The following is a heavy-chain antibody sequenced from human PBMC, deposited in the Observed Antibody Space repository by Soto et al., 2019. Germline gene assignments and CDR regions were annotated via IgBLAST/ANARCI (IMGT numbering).Heavy chain of an antibody. CDR2: IFSNDDK. Sequence: QVTLKESGPTLVKPTQTLTLTCTFSGFSLSNARMSVGWIRQPPGKALEWLAHIFSNDDKSYSPSLKSRLTISKDTSKSQVVLTMTNVDPMDTATYYCARVDGGNSFDYWGQGTLVTVSS. CDR1: GFSLSNARMS. J-gene: IGHJ4*02. V-gene: IGHV2-26*01. CDR3: ARVDGGNSFDY. D-gene: IGHD2-15*01.